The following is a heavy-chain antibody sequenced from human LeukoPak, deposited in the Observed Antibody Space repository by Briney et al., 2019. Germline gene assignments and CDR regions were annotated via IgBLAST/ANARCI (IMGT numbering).Heavy chain of an antibody. V-gene: IGHV3-66*01. Sequence: PGGSLRLSCAASGFTVSSNYMSWVRQAPGKGLEWVSVIYSGGSTYYTDSVKGRYTISRDNSKNTLYLQMNSLRAEDTAVYYCARDFLDYYDSSGYPRDAFDIWGQGTMVTVSS. CDR1: GFTVSSNY. CDR2: IYSGGST. J-gene: IGHJ3*02. D-gene: IGHD3-22*01. CDR3: ARDFLDYYDSSGYPRDAFDI.